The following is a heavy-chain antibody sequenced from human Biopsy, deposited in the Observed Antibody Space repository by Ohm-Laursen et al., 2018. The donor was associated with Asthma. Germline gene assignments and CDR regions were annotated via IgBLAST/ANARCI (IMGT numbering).Heavy chain of an antibody. CDR1: GGTFSNFA. CDR3: ARCQVGYSSGWSLLLKKIYYSGMDV. CDR2: IMTVFGTT. V-gene: IGHV1-69*13. D-gene: IGHD6-19*01. J-gene: IGHJ6*02. Sequence: EASVKVSCKASGGTFSNFAISWVRQAPGQGLEWLGGIMTVFGTTNYAQKFQGRVTITADESTSTAYMEVTSLRSEDTAIYYCARCQVGYSSGWSLLLKKIYYSGMDVWGQGTAVTVSS.